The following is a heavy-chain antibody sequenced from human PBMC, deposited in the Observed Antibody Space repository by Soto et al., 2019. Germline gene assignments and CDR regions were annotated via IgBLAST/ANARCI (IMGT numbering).Heavy chain of an antibody. J-gene: IGHJ4*02. Sequence: QVQLQQWGAGLLKPSETLSLTCAVYGGSFSGYYWSWIRQPPGKGLEWIGEINHSGSTNYNPSLKSRVTISVDTSKNQFSLKLSSVTAADTAVYYCARGLGGYSDGGWLWAPPYFDYWGQGTLVTVSS. CDR3: ARGLGGYSDGGWLWAPPYFDY. CDR1: GGSFSGYY. CDR2: INHSGST. V-gene: IGHV4-34*01. D-gene: IGHD5-18*01.